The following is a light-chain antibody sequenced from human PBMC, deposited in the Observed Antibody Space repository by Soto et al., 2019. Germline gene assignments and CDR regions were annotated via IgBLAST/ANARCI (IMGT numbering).Light chain of an antibody. CDR1: QDISHY. CDR2: DAS. Sequence: DIQLTQSASSLSASVRDTVTITCQAGQDISHYLNWYQQKPGKALKLLICDASNLHPGVPSRFRGSGSGTEFSSNITSLQPEDVATYYCQQYDDLPITFGQGTRLEIK. CDR3: QQYDDLPIT. J-gene: IGKJ5*01. V-gene: IGKV1-33*01.